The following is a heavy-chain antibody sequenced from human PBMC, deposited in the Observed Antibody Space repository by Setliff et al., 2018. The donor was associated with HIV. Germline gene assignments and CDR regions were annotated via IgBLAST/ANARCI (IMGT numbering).Heavy chain of an antibody. J-gene: IGHJ4*02. Sequence: GGSLRLSCAASGFSFSDYYMSWIRQAPGKGLECISYISDSDTDIYYAESVMGRFTISRDNAKNSLYLEMNSLRAEDTAVYYCAKMDVVVIPAAIRYWGQGTLVTVSS. CDR2: ISDSDTDI. V-gene: IGHV3-11*01. CDR1: GFSFSDYY. D-gene: IGHD2-2*01. CDR3: AKMDVVVIPAAIRY.